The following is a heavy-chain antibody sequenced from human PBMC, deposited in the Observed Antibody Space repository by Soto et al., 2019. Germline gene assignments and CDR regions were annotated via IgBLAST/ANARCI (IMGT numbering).Heavy chain of an antibody. D-gene: IGHD3-10*01. CDR2: IYHSGST. Sequence: SETLSLTCAVSCGSIRSTNWWTWVRQPPGKGLEWIGEIYHSGSTNYNPSLKSRVTISVDKSKNQFSLQLSSMTAADTAVYYCAAHSGSTYGPLDYWGQGTQVTVSS. CDR1: CGSIRSTNW. V-gene: IGHV4-4*02. CDR3: AAHSGSTYGPLDY. J-gene: IGHJ4*02.